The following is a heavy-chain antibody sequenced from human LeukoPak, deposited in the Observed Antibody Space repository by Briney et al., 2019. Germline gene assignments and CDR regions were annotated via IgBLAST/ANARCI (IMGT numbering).Heavy chain of an antibody. Sequence: GGSLRLSCAASGFTFNNYWMTWVRQAPGKGLEWVATIKHDGRDKHYVDSVKGRFAISRDNANNPVHLQMNSLRAEDTAVYFCARSYTASGYYYGVAYWGQGTLVSVSS. CDR3: ARSYTASGYYYGVAY. V-gene: IGHV3-7*01. J-gene: IGHJ4*02. CDR1: GFTFNNYW. CDR2: IKHDGRDK. D-gene: IGHD3-22*01.